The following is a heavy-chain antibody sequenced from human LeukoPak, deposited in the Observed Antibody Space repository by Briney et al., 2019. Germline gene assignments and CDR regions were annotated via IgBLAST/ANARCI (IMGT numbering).Heavy chain of an antibody. CDR2: IYTSGTT. CDR3: ARETRFCISGTCYTGFEY. J-gene: IGHJ4*02. Sequence: SETLSLTCTVAGGSISSGSHYWNWLRQPAGKGLEWVGRIYTSGTTSYNPSLKSRVTISLDASKKQFSLKLSSVTAADTAVYYCARETRFCISGTCYTGFEYWGQGTLVTVSS. CDR1: GGSISSGSHY. V-gene: IGHV4-61*02. D-gene: IGHD2-2*02.